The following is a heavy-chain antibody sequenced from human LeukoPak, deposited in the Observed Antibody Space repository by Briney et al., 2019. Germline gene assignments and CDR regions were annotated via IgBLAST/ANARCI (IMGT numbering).Heavy chain of an antibody. Sequence: PSETLSLTCTVSGGSISSSNYHWGWIRQPPGKGPEWIGSGYYSGSTYYNPSLKSRVIVSVDTSKNQFSLKLSSVTAADTAVYYCARHLWSSSWCYFDYWGQGTLVTVSS. V-gene: IGHV4-39*01. CDR1: GGSISSSNYH. CDR2: GYYSGST. CDR3: ARHLWSSSWCYFDY. D-gene: IGHD6-13*01. J-gene: IGHJ4*02.